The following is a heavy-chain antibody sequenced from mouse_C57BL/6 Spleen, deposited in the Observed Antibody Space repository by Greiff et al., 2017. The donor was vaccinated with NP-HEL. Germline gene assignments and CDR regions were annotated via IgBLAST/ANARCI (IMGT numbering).Heavy chain of an antibody. D-gene: IGHD2-5*01. J-gene: IGHJ2*01. CDR2: ISYDGSN. CDR3: ARKRLNYSNYHFDY. Sequence: EVQLQESGPGLVKPSQSLSLTCSVTGYSITSGYYWNWIRQFPGNKLEWMGYISYDGSNNYNPSLKNRISITRDTSKNQFFLKLNSVTTEDTATYYCARKRLNYSNYHFDYWGQGTTLTVSS. V-gene: IGHV3-6*01. CDR1: GYSITSGYY.